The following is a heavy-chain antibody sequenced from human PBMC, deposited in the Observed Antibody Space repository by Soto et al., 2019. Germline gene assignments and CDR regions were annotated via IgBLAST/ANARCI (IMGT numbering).Heavy chain of an antibody. D-gene: IGHD2-15*01. CDR3: ATSTCSGGSCYYYYGMDV. V-gene: IGHV5-51*01. CDR1: GYSFTSYW. CDR2: IYPGDSDT. J-gene: IGHJ6*02. Sequence: LGASLKISCKGSGYSFTSYWIGWVRQMPGKGLEWMGIIYPGDSDTRYSPSFQGQVTISADKSISTAYLQRSSLKASDTAMYYCATSTCSGGSCYYYYGMDVWGQGTTVTVSS.